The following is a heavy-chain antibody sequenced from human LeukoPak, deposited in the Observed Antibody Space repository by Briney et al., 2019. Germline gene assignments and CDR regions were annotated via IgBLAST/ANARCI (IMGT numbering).Heavy chain of an antibody. J-gene: IGHJ3*02. V-gene: IGHV4-39*07. CDR2: IYYSGST. D-gene: IGHD3-10*01. CDR1: GGSISSGSYY. CDR3: AKSNGYGLVGI. Sequence: SETLSLTCTVSGGSISSGSYYWGWIRQPPGKGLEWIGSIYYSGSTYYNPSLKSRVTISVDTSKNQFSLKLSSVTAADTAVYYCAKSNGYGLVGIWGQGTMVTVSS.